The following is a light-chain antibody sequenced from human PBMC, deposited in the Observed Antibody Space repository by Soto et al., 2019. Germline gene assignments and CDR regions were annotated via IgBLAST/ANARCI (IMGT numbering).Light chain of an antibody. J-gene: IGKJ1*01. CDR3: QQYVSSPQT. CDR1: QSVSNNY. V-gene: IGKV3-20*01. CDR2: GAS. Sequence: EIVLTQSPATLSVSPGERATLSCRASQSVSNNYLAWYQQKPGQAPRLLIYGASNRATGIPDRFSGSGSGTDFTLTISRLEPEDFAMYFCQQYVSSPQTFGQGTKVDIK.